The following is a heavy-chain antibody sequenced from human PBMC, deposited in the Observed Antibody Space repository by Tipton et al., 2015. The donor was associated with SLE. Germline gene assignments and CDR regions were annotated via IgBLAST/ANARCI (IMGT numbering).Heavy chain of an antibody. D-gene: IGHD3-10*01. Sequence: TLSLTCTVSGGSISSGSYYWSWIRQPAGKGLEWIGRIYTSGSINYNPSLKSRVTMSVDTSKNQFSLKLSSVTAADTAVYYCARCNYYGSGSYYNGYYFDYWGQGTLVTVSS. V-gene: IGHV4-61*02. CDR1: GGSISSGSYY. CDR3: ARCNYYGSGSYYNGYYFDY. J-gene: IGHJ4*02. CDR2: IYTSGSI.